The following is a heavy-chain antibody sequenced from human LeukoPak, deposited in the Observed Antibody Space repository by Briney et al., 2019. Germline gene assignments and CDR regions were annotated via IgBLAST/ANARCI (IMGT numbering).Heavy chain of an antibody. V-gene: IGHV4-30-2*01. D-gene: IGHD3-22*01. J-gene: IGHJ1*01. Sequence: PSGTLSLTCAVSGGSISSGGYSWSWIRQPPGKGLEWIGYFYHSGSTYYNPSLKSRVTISVDRSMNQFSLKLSSVTAADTAVYYCARGRDSSGYYYSFTEYFQHWGQGTLVTVSS. CDR2: FYHSGST. CDR3: ARGRDSSGYYYSFTEYFQH. CDR1: GGSISSGGYS.